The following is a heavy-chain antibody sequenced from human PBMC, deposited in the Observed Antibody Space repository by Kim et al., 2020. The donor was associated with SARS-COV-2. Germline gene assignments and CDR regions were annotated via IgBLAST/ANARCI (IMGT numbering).Heavy chain of an antibody. CDR3: ARAGVVVVSSGWFDP. V-gene: IGHV3-30*07. Sequence: DSVKGRFTISRDNSKNTLYLQMNSLRAEDTAVYYCARAGVVVVSSGWFDPWGQGTLVTVSS. D-gene: IGHD3-22*01. J-gene: IGHJ5*02.